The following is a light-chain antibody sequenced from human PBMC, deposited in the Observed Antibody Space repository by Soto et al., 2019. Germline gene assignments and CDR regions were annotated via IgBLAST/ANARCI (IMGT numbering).Light chain of an antibody. CDR3: SSHTRTMIVV. V-gene: IGLV2-14*01. J-gene: IGLJ2*01. Sequence: QSVLTQPASVSGSPGESITISCTGTSSDVGVYNFVSWYQQHPGKAPKLMIYEVTNRPSGVSNRFSGSKSGNTASLTISGLQAGDEADYYCSSHTRTMIVVFGGGTKLTVL. CDR1: SSDVGVYNF. CDR2: EVT.